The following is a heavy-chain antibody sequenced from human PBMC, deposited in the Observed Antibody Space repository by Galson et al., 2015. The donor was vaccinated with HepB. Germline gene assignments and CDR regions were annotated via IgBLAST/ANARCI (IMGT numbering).Heavy chain of an antibody. V-gene: IGHV1-18*01. CDR2: ISAYNGNT. CDR1: GYTFTSYG. Sequence: SVKVSCKASGYTFTSYGISWVRQAPGQGLEWMGWISAYNGNTNYAQKLQDRVTMTTDTSTSTAYMELRSLRSDDTAVYYCARDERGKFGYYFYSLDVWGQGNAVAVSS. CDR3: ARDERGKFGYYFYSLDV. D-gene: IGHD3-16*01. J-gene: IGHJ6*02.